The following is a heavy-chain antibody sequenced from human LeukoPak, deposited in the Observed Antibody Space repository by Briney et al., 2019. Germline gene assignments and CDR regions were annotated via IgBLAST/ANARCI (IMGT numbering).Heavy chain of an antibody. V-gene: IGHV4-59*01. CDR2: IYYTGST. CDR3: ARGSNWGDN. Sequence: SETLSLTCSVSGGSIRGYYWSWIRQPPGKGLEWIGYIYYTGSTYYNPSLQSRVTISVDTSKNQFSLKLTSVTAADTAVYFCARGSNWGDNWGQGTMVTVSS. CDR1: GGSIRGYY. D-gene: IGHD7-27*01. J-gene: IGHJ4*02.